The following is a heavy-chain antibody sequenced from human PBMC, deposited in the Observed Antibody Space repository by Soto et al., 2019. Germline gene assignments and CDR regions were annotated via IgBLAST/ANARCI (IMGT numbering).Heavy chain of an antibody. CDR1: GYIFKNYA. CDR3: ARHLYDYVWGSYRH. Sequence: GASVKVSCKSSGYIFKNYAVTWLRQAPGQGLEWMGGIIPVFGTPDYSQKFRGRVTITADESTSTVYMELRSLTSEDTAVYYYARHLYDYVWGSYRHWGQGTLVTVSS. V-gene: IGHV1-69*13. J-gene: IGHJ4*02. D-gene: IGHD3-16*02. CDR2: IIPVFGTP.